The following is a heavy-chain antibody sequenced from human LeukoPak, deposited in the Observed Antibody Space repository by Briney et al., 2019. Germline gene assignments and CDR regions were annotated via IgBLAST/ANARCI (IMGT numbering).Heavy chain of an antibody. CDR2: ISGSGGST. V-gene: IGHV3-23*01. J-gene: IGHJ5*02. Sequence: GGSLILSCAASGFTFSSYAMSWVRQAPGKGLEWVSAISGSGGSTYYADSVKGRFTISRDNSKNTLYLQMNSLRAEDTAVYYCAKGAFYDSSGYLTNWFDPWGQGTLVTVSS. CDR1: GFTFSSYA. CDR3: AKGAFYDSSGYLTNWFDP. D-gene: IGHD3-22*01.